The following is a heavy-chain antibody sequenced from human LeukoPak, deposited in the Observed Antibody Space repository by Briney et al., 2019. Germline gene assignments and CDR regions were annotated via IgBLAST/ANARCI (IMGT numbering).Heavy chain of an antibody. D-gene: IGHD3-16*01. CDR1: GFIFSSHG. CDR3: VRWGPNGGADY. CDR2: IWYDGSTK. J-gene: IGHJ4*02. Sequence: SGRSLRLSCAASGFIFSSHGMHWVRQAPGKGLEWVAVIWYDGSTKYYADSVKGRFAISRDNSENMLWLQMNSLRAEDTAVYYCVRWGPNGGADYWGQGTQVIVSS. V-gene: IGHV3-33*01.